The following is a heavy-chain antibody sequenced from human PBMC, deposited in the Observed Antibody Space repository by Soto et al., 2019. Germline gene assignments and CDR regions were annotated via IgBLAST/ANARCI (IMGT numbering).Heavy chain of an antibody. CDR2: INPYNGKT. CDR3: ARGITLPTPLDY. V-gene: IGHV1-18*01. D-gene: IGHD1-20*01. Sequence: ASVKVSCKASGYIFTSWRITWVRQAPGQGLEYMGWINPYNGKTNYAQKFQGRVTITRDTSASTAYMELSSLRSEDTAAYYCARGITLPTPLDYWGQGTLVTVSS. CDR1: GYIFTSWR. J-gene: IGHJ4*02.